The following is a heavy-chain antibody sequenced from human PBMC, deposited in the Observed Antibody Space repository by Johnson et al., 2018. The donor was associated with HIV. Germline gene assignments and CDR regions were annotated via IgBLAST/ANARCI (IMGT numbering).Heavy chain of an antibody. J-gene: IGHJ3*02. CDR2: ISYDGSNK. Sequence: QVQLVESGGGLVQPGGSLRLSCAASGFTFSSYAMHWVRQAPGKGLEWVAVISYDGSNKYYADSVKGRFTISRDNSKYTLYLQMNSLRAEDTAVYYCAKLDVSLDAFDIWGQGTMVTVSS. D-gene: IGHD5/OR15-5a*01. V-gene: IGHV3-30*04. CDR3: AKLDVSLDAFDI. CDR1: GFTFSSYA.